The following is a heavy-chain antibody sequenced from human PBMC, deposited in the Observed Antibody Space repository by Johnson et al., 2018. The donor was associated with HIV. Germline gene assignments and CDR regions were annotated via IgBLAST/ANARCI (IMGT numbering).Heavy chain of an antibody. Sequence: VQLVESGGGVVQPGKSLTLSCVGSGLSFSNFGIHWVRQAPGKGLEWVSVIYSGGSTYYADSVKGRFTISRDNSKNTLYLQMNSLRAEDTAVYYCARDMASGAFDIWGQGTMVTVSS. J-gene: IGHJ3*02. CDR3: ARDMASGAFDI. D-gene: IGHD1-1*01. V-gene: IGHV3-66*01. CDR2: IYSGGST. CDR1: GLSFSNFG.